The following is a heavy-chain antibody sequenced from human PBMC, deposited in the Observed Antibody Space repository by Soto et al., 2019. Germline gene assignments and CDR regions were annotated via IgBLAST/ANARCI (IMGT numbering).Heavy chain of an antibody. CDR1: GYSFTSYW. V-gene: IGHV5-51*01. Sequence: PGAALKISCKTSGYSFTSYWIGWVRQMPGKGMEWMGNRYPYDSDTGYSPSFQGQVTISADTSITTAYLQWSGLRASDTAMYFCARHLVGSTRGNFDYWGQGTLVTVSS. D-gene: IGHD2-2*01. CDR3: ARHLVGSTRGNFDY. CDR2: RYPYDSDT. J-gene: IGHJ4*02.